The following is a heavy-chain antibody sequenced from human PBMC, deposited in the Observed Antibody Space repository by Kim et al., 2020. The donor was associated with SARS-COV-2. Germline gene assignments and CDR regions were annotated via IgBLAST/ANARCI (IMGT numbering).Heavy chain of an antibody. J-gene: IGHJ4*02. Sequence: YADSVKGRFTISRDNAKNSLYLQMNSLRDEDTAVYYCARDHFDWLLPFDYWGQGTLVTVSS. CDR3: ARDHFDWLLPFDY. V-gene: IGHV3-48*02. D-gene: IGHD3-9*01.